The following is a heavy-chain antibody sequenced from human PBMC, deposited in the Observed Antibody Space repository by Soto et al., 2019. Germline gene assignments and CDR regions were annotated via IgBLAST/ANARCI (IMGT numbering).Heavy chain of an antibody. V-gene: IGHV4-34*01. CDR3: ARAFLMIVPAAIAWFDP. CDR1: GGSFSGYY. D-gene: IGHD2-2*01. CDR2: INHSGST. Sequence: LSLTCAVYGGSFSGYYWSWIRQPPGKGLEWIGEINHSGSTNYNPSLKSRVTISVDTSKNQFSLKLSSVTAADTAVYYCARAFLMIVPAAIAWFDPWGQGTLVTVSS. J-gene: IGHJ5*02.